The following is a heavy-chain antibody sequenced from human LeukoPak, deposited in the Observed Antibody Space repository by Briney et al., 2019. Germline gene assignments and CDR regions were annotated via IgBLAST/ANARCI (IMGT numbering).Heavy chain of an antibody. D-gene: IGHD3-22*01. CDR2: ISDNGLDT. V-gene: IGHV3-64*01. CDR3: AREGHSSGHCGALDI. CDR1: GFTVSSNY. J-gene: IGHJ3*02. Sequence: EGSLRLSCAASGFTVSSNYMSWVRQAPGKGLEYVSGISDNGLDTHYGNSVEGRFTISRDNSKNSLYLQMDSLRDEDMAVYYCAREGHSSGHCGALDIWGQGTMVTVSS.